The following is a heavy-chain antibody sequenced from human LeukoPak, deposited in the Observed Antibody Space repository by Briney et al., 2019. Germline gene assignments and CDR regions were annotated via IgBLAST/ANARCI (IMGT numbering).Heavy chain of an antibody. V-gene: IGHV1-18*01. CDR2: ISAYNGNT. CDR1: GYTFTSYG. Sequence: ASVKVSCKASGYTFTSYGISWVRQAPGQGLEWMGWISAYNGNTNYAQKLQGRVTMTTDTSTSTAYMEPRSLRSDDTAVYYCARSGGSGYSSSWYGDYWGQGTLVTVSS. D-gene: IGHD6-13*01. J-gene: IGHJ4*02. CDR3: ARSGGSGYSSSWYGDY.